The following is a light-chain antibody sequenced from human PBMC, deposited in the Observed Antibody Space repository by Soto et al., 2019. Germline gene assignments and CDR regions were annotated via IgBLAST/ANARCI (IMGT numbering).Light chain of an antibody. J-gene: IGKJ4*01. V-gene: IGKV3-11*01. Sequence: EIVLTQSPATLSLSPGERATLSCRATENLRTFLAWYQQKAGQAPRLLIYDASNRATGIPDRFSGSGSGTDFTLTISNLEPEDAAVYYCQQRSSWPLTCGGGTKVDIK. CDR1: ENLRTF. CDR3: QQRSSWPLT. CDR2: DAS.